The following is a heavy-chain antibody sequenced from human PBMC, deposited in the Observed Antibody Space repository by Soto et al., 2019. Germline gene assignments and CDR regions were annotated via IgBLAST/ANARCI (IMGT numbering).Heavy chain of an antibody. J-gene: IGHJ4*02. CDR3: AKDWVGNRRTYYFDY. V-gene: IGHV3-23*01. Sequence: GSLRLSCAASGFTFSSYAMSWVRQAPGKGLEWVSAISGSGGSTYYADSVKGRFTISRDNSKNTLYLQMNSLRAEDTAVYYCAKDWVGNRRTYYFDYWGQGTLVTVSS. CDR2: ISGSGGST. D-gene: IGHD3-16*01. CDR1: GFTFSSYA.